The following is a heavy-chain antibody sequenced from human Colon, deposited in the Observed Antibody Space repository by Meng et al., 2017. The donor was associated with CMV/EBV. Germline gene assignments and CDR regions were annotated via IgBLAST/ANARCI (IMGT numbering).Heavy chain of an antibody. CDR1: GGSSSPYY. D-gene: IGHD3-10*01. V-gene: IGHV4-34*01. Sequence: VHPQAWGAGLLTPSWTLSLPCALNGGSSSPYYCSWSRRSQGKGLAWNAEIYHTESTHYNPSLKSPATISRDTSTSHFSLNLTSATAADTAVYYCARGGGTPIRAVLPFDFWGQGTLVTGSS. CDR3: ARGGGTPIRAVLPFDF. J-gene: IGHJ4*02. CDR2: IYHTEST.